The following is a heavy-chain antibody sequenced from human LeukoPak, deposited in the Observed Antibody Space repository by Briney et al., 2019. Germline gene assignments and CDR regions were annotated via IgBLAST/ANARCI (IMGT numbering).Heavy chain of an antibody. D-gene: IGHD3-22*01. J-gene: IGHJ4*02. V-gene: IGHV3-23*01. Sequence: PGGSLRLSCVASGFSFNNFGMSWVRQDPGKGLEWVSSISGTGGSTHYADSVKGRFTISRDNSKNTLYLQMNSLRAGDTAVYYCAKSSYYDSSGFYREYYFDYWGQGTLVPVSS. CDR3: AKSSYYDSSGFYREYYFDY. CDR1: GFSFNNFG. CDR2: ISGTGGST.